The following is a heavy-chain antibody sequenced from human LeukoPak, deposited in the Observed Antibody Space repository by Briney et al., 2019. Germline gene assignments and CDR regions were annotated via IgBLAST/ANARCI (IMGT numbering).Heavy chain of an antibody. V-gene: IGHV3-30-3*01. CDR3: ARDLAGTTVY. D-gene: IGHD1-7*01. CDR2: ISYDGSNK. Sequence: GGSLRLSCAASGFTFSSYAMHWVRQAPGRGLKWVAVISYDGSNKYYADSVKGRFTISRDNSKNTLYLQMNSLRAEDTAVYYCARDLAGTTVYWGQGTLVTVSS. J-gene: IGHJ4*02. CDR1: GFTFSSYA.